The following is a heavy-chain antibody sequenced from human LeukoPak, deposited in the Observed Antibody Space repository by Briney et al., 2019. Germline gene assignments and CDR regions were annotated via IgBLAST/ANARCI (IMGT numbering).Heavy chain of an antibody. CDR2: IIPIFGTA. V-gene: IGHV1-69*06. J-gene: IGHJ6*03. D-gene: IGHD3-10*01. CDR1: GGTFSSYA. CDR3: ARVYYYGSGSTGAYYYYYMDV. Sequence: SVKVSCKASGGTFSSYAISWVRRAPGQGLEWMGGIIPIFGTANYAQKFQGRVTITADKSTSTAYMELSSLRSEDTAVYYCARVYYYGSGSTGAYYYYYMDVWGKGTTVTVSS.